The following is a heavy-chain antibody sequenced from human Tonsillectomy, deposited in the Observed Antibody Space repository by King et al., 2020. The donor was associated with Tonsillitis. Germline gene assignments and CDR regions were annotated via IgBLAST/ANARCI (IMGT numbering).Heavy chain of an antibody. J-gene: IGHJ2*01. Sequence: VQLVESGGGLVKPGGSLRLSCAASGFTFSSYAMNWVRQAPGKGLECVSSISSSGSYIYYADSVKGRFTISRDNAKDSLYLQMNSLRAEDTAVYYCARDPNGLSWYVDLWGRGTLVTVSS. D-gene: IGHD2/OR15-2a*01. CDR1: GFTFSSYA. CDR3: ARDPNGLSWYVDL. CDR2: ISSSGSYI. V-gene: IGHV3-21*01.